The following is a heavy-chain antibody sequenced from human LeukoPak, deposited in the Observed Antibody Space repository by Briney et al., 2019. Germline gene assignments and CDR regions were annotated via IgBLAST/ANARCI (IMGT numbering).Heavy chain of an antibody. Sequence: GGSLRLSCAASGFTFSSYEMNWVRQAPGKGLEWLSYISYTGSNKYYAESVKGRFTISRDNAKNSLYLQMNSLRAEDTAVYYCARDSGSYEGWDAFDIWGQGTMVTVSS. J-gene: IGHJ3*02. CDR2: ISYTGSNK. V-gene: IGHV3-48*03. CDR3: ARDSGSYEGWDAFDI. D-gene: IGHD1-26*01. CDR1: GFTFSSYE.